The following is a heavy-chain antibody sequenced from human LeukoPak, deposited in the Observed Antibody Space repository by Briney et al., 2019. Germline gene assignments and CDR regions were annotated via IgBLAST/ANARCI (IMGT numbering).Heavy chain of an antibody. J-gene: IGHJ4*02. V-gene: IGHV1-2*06. CDR1: GYTFTGYY. Sequence: ASVKVSCKASGYTFTGYYMHWVRQAPGQGLEWMGRINPNSGGTNYAQKFQGRVTMTRDTAISTAYMELRRLRSDDTAVYYCARRPPYCSGGSCYSGAGGPSGYWGQGTLVTVSS. CDR3: ARRPPYCSGGSCYSGAGGPSGY. D-gene: IGHD2-15*01. CDR2: INPNSGGT.